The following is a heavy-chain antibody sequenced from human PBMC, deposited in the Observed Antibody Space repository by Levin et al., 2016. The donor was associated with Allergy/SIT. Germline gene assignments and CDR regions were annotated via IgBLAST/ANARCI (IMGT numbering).Heavy chain of an antibody. J-gene: IGHJ1*01. CDR1: GYTFTSYY. CDR2: INPSGGST. CDR3: ARDGTAEGDDFWSGYKIEEYFQH. D-gene: IGHD3-3*01. V-gene: IGHV1-46*01. Sequence: ASVKVSCKASGYTFTSYYMHWVRQAPGQGLEWMGIINPSGGSTSYAQKFQGRVTMTRDTSTSTVYMELSSLRSEDTAVYYCARDGTAEGDDFWSGYKIEEYFQHWGQGTLVTVSS.